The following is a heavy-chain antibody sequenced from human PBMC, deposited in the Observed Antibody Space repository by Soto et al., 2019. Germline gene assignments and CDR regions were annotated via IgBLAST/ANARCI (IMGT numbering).Heavy chain of an antibody. CDR2: ISYTGGT. CDR3: ARPCRTGRHDAFDI. Sequence: SETLSLTCTVSGGSISSGGYYWSWIRQHPGKGLEWIGSISYTGGTYYNPSLKSRVTMSVDTSKNQFSLNLSSVPAADTAVYYCARPCRTGRHDAFDIWGQGTMVTVSS. CDR1: GGSISSGGYY. D-gene: IGHD1-26*01. V-gene: IGHV4-39*01. J-gene: IGHJ3*02.